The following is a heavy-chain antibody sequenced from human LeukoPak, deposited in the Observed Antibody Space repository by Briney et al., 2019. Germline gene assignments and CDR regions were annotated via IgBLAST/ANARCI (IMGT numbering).Heavy chain of an antibody. CDR3: ARGRGYYDSSGSNYYYYYGTDV. J-gene: IGHJ6*02. V-gene: IGHV3-33*01. Sequence: GGSLRLSCAASGFTFSSYGMHWVRQAPGKGLEWVAGIWYDGSNKYYADSVKGRFTISRDNSKNTLYLQMNSLRAEDTAVYYCARGRGYYDSSGSNYYYYYGTDVWGQGTTVTVSS. D-gene: IGHD3-22*01. CDR1: GFTFSSYG. CDR2: IWYDGSNK.